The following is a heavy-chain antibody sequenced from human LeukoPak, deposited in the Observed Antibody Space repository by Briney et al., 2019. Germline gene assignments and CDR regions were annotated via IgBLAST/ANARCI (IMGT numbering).Heavy chain of an antibody. D-gene: IGHD1-7*01. Sequence: GGSLRLSCAASGFTFSSFGMNWVRQAPGKGLEWVSHISSSSSYIYYADSVKGRFTISRDNAKNSLYLEMNSLRAEDTAVHYCARERSGTTSLDYWGQGTLVTVSS. CDR1: GFTFSSFG. V-gene: IGHV3-21*01. CDR2: ISSSSSYI. J-gene: IGHJ4*02. CDR3: ARERSGTTSLDY.